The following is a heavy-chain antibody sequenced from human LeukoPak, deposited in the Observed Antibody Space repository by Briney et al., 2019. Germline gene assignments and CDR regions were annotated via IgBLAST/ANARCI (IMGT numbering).Heavy chain of an antibody. J-gene: IGHJ2*01. V-gene: IGHV4-59*08. CDR1: GGSFSGYH. CDR2: IYYSGST. CDR3: ARHFEGPRFWYFDL. D-gene: IGHD3-9*01. Sequence: PSETLSLTCAVYGGSFSGYHWSWIRQPPGKGLEWIGYIYYSGSTNYNPSLKSRVTISVDTSKNQFSLKLSSVTAADTAVYYCARHFEGPRFWYFDLWGRGTLVTVSS.